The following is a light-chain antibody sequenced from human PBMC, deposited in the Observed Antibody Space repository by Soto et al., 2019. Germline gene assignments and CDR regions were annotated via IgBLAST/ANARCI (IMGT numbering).Light chain of an antibody. CDR1: QDININ. J-gene: IGKJ5*01. V-gene: IGKV3-15*01. Sequence: EIVITQSPSTLSLSPLERSTLSCMASQDININLAWYQQKAGQAPRLLIYSASTRAAGIPARFSGTGSETDFTLTIDSLQSEDFAVYYCQQYDNWPPYTFGQGTRLEI. CDR3: QQYDNWPPYT. CDR2: SAS.